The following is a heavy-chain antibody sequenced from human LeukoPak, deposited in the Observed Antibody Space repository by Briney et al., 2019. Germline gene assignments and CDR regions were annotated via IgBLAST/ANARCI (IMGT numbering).Heavy chain of an antibody. Sequence: SETLSLTCSVSGDSISGYYWTWIRQTAGKGLEWIGRIYTTGSTNYNPSLKSRVTMSVDTSKNQFSLKLTSVTAADTAVYYCARSIAARRGTFDYWGQGTLVTVSS. J-gene: IGHJ4*02. V-gene: IGHV4-4*07. CDR2: IYTTGST. CDR3: ARSIAARRGTFDY. D-gene: IGHD6-6*01. CDR1: GDSISGYY.